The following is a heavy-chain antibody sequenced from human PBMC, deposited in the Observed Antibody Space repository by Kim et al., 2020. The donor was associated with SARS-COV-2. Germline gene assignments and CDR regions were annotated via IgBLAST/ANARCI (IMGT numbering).Heavy chain of an antibody. CDR2: IIPILGIA. CDR3: ARAECGGSCVPFDP. V-gene: IGHV1-69*04. J-gene: IGHJ5*02. Sequence: SVKVSCKASGGTFSSYAISWVRQAPGQGLEWMGRIIPILGIANYAQKFQGRVTITADKSTSTAYMELSSLRSEDTAVYYCARAECGGSCVPFDPWGQGTLVTVSS. CDR1: GGTFSSYA. D-gene: IGHD2-15*01.